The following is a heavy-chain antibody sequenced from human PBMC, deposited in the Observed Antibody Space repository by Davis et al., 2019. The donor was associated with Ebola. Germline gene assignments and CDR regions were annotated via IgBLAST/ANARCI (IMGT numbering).Heavy chain of an antibody. Sequence: KVSCKGSGYSFTSYWIGWVRQMPGKGLEWMGIIYPGDSDTRYSPSFQGQVTISADKSISTAYLQWSSLKASDTAMYYCARGHGFCGGDCYSDAFDIWGQGTMVTVSS. CDR3: ARGHGFCGGDCYSDAFDI. V-gene: IGHV5-51*01. CDR1: GYSFTSYW. CDR2: IYPGDSDT. J-gene: IGHJ3*02. D-gene: IGHD2-21*02.